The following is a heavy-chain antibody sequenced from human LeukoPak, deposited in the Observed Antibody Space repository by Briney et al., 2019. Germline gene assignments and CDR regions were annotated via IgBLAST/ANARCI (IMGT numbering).Heavy chain of an antibody. Sequence: ASAKVSCKASGYTFTSYYMHWVRQAPGQGLEWMGWINPNSGGTNYAQKFQGRVTMTRDTSISTAYMELSRLRSDDTAVYYCARGFHYYDSSGANFDYWGQGTLVTVSS. D-gene: IGHD3-22*01. V-gene: IGHV1-2*02. CDR2: INPNSGGT. CDR3: ARGFHYYDSSGANFDY. J-gene: IGHJ4*02. CDR1: GYTFTSYY.